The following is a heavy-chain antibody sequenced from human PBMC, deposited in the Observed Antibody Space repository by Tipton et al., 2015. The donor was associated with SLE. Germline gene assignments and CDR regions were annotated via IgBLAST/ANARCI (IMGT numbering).Heavy chain of an antibody. V-gene: IGHV4-59*02. J-gene: IGHJ4*02. CDR3: ARESAQGLDY. CDR2: IYQSGLT. CDR1: GGSVGSYY. Sequence: TLSLTCDVSGGSVGSYYWSWVRQIPGKGLEWIGYIYQSGLTALNPSLESRITLSIDTSRNQFSLTLTSMSAADTAVYYCARESAQGLDYWGQGTLVTVSS.